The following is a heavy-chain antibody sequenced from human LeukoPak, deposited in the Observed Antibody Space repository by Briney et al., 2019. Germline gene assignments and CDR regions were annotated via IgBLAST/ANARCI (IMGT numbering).Heavy chain of an antibody. CDR2: ISSSSTYI. D-gene: IGHD5-18*01. Sequence: GGSLRLSVAASGFPFSSYSMNWVGQAPGKGLEWVSSISSSSTYIYYADSVKGRFTISRDNAKNSLYLKMNSMRDENTAVYYCAINRGYSLVSDFDYWGQGTLVTVSS. J-gene: IGHJ4*02. CDR3: AINRGYSLVSDFDY. CDR1: GFPFSSYS. V-gene: IGHV3-21*01.